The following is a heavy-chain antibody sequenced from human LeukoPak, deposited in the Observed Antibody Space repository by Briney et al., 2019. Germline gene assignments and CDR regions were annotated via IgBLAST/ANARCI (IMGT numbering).Heavy chain of an antibody. D-gene: IGHD3-22*01. Sequence: GGSLRLSCGASGFTFSNYAISWVRQAPGKGLEWVSGITNGGGNTNYADSVKVRFTISRDNAKNTLFLQMDSLRAEDTAIYYCAKGDSSGYSSPIDSWGQGTLVTVSS. J-gene: IGHJ4*02. CDR1: GFTFSNYA. CDR2: ITNGGGNT. V-gene: IGHV3-23*01. CDR3: AKGDSSGYSSPIDS.